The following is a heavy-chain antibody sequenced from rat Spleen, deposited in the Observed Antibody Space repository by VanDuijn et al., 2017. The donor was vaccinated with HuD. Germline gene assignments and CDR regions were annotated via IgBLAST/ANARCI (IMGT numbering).Heavy chain of an antibody. CDR2: ISTVGTNT. CDR3: VRDSSLQWSFDY. J-gene: IGHJ2*01. V-gene: IGHV5S13*01. D-gene: IGHD1-1*01. Sequence: EVKLVESGGALVQPGRPLKISCADSELNFSDYDMAWVRQTPAKGLEWIASISTVGTNTYYRDSVKGRFTISRDDAKNTQYLQIDSLKSEDTATYYCVRDSSLQWSFDYWGQGVMVTVSS. CDR1: ELNFSDYD.